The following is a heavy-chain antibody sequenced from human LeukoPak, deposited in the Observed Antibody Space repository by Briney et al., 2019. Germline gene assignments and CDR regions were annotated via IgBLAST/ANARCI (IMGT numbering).Heavy chain of an antibody. CDR2: ISGSGGST. CDR1: GFTFSSYA. J-gene: IGHJ1*01. D-gene: IGHD3-22*01. Sequence: GGSLRLSCAASGFTFSSYAMSWVRQAPGKGLEWVSAISGSGGSTYYADSVKGRFTISRDNSKSTLYLQMNSLRAEDTAVYYCASDYDSSGYYYYFQHWGQGTLVTVSS. CDR3: ASDYDSSGYYYYFQH. V-gene: IGHV3-23*01.